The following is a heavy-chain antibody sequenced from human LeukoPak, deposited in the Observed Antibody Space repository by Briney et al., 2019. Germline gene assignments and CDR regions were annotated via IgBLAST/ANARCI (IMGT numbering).Heavy chain of an antibody. CDR3: ARGPPQDYCITTNCYFVFDY. CDR2: IKQGGGT. J-gene: IGHJ4*02. CDR1: GGSFSGYY. Sequence: SETLSLTCAVSGGSFSGYYWSWIRQPPGKGLEWIGEIKQGGGTDYNPSLKSRVTISLDTSTTQFSLRLSSVTAADTAVYYCARGPPQDYCITTNCYFVFDYWGQGTLVTVSS. V-gene: IGHV4-34*01. D-gene: IGHD2-2*01.